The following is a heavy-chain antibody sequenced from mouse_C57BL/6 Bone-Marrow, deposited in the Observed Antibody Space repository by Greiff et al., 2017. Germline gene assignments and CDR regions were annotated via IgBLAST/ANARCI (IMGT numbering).Heavy chain of an antibody. CDR3: ARDERGPFAY. V-gene: IGHV5-16*01. CDR2: INYDGSST. CDR1: GFTFSDYY. J-gene: IGHJ3*01. Sequence: EVQLVESEGGLVQPGSSMKLSCTASGFTFSDYYMAWVSQVPEKGLEWVAHINYDGSSTYYLDSLKSRFIISRDNAKNILYLQMSSLKSEDTATDYCARDERGPFAYWGQGTLVTVSA.